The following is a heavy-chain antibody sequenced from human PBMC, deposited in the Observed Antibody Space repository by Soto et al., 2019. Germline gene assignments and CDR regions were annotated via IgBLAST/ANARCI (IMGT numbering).Heavy chain of an antibody. J-gene: IGHJ4*02. Sequence: EVQLLESGGGLVQPGGSLRLSCAASGFTFSSYAMSWVRQAPGKGLEWVSAISGSGGSTYYADSVKGRFTISRDNSKNTLYLQMNSLRAEDTAVYYCAKGAAPVLLWFGEFTHWGQGTLVTVSS. CDR3: AKGAAPVLLWFGEFTH. V-gene: IGHV3-23*01. CDR2: ISGSGGST. CDR1: GFTFSSYA. D-gene: IGHD3-10*01.